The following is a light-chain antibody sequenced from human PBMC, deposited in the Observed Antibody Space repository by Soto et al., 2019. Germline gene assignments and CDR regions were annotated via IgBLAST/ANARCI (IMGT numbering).Light chain of an antibody. J-gene: IGKJ4*01. CDR1: QSVRTY. V-gene: IGKV3-11*01. CDR2: DAS. Sequence: EIVLTQSPATLSLSPGETATLSCRASQSVRTYLAWYQQKPGQAPRLLIYDASNRATGIPARFSGSGSGTDFTLSISSLEPEDFAVYYCQQRYSWPPLTFGGGTKVEIK. CDR3: QQRYSWPPLT.